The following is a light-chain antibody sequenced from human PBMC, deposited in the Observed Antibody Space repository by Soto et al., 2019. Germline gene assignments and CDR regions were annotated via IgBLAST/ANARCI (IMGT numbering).Light chain of an antibody. CDR2: NN. V-gene: IGLV1-47*01. CDR1: RSNIGNNY. Sequence: QSVLTQPPSASGTPGQRVTISCSGGRSNIGNNYVYWYQHLPGTAPKLLIYNNQRPSGVPDRFSASKSGTSASLAISGLRSEDESDYYCVTWDDSLRGVIFGGGTKVTVL. J-gene: IGLJ2*01. CDR3: VTWDDSLRGVI.